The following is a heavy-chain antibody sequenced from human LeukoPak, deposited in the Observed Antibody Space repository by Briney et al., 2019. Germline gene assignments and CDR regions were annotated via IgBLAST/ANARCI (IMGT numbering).Heavy chain of an antibody. J-gene: IGHJ3*02. CDR1: GFTFDDYA. V-gene: IGHV3-9*01. D-gene: IGHD2-21*02. CDR3: AKDSLSPGGNVVVTASDAFDI. Sequence: GRSLRLSRAASGFTFDDYAMHWVRQAPGKGLEWVSGISWNSGSIGYADSVKGRFTISRDNAKNSLYLQMNSLRAEDTALYYCAKDSLSPGGNVVVTASDAFDIWGQGTMVTVSS. CDR2: ISWNSGSI.